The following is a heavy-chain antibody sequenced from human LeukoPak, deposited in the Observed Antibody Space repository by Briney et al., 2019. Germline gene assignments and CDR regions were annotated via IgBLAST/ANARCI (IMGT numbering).Heavy chain of an antibody. V-gene: IGHV5-51*01. D-gene: IGHD1-26*01. CDR2: IYPGDSDT. J-gene: IGHJ5*02. CDR1: GYTFTTFW. Sequence: GESLKISCKGSGYTFTTFWIGWVRQMPGKGLEWMGIIYPGDSDTRYSPSFQGQVTISADKSISTAYLQWSSLKASDTAMYYCARRGSGSANWFDPWGQGTLVTVSS. CDR3: ARRGSGSANWFDP.